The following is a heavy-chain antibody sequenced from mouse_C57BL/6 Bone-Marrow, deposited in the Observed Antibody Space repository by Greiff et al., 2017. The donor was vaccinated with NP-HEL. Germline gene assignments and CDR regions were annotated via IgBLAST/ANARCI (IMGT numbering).Heavy chain of an antibody. CDR2: IHPSDSDT. Sequence: QVQLQQPGAELVKPGASVKVSCKASGYTFTSYWMHWVKQRPGQGLEWIGRIHPSDSDTNYNQKFKGKATLTVDKSSSTAYMQLSSLTSEDSAVYYGAICPHYDYDVDAMDYWGQGTSVTVSS. CDR1: GYTFTSYW. J-gene: IGHJ4*01. CDR3: AICPHYDYDVDAMDY. V-gene: IGHV1-74*01. D-gene: IGHD2-4*01.